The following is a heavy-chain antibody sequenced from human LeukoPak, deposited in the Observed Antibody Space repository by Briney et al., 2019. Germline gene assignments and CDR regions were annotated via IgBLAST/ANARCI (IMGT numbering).Heavy chain of an antibody. J-gene: IGHJ4*02. Sequence: PGGSLRLSCAASGFTFSDYYMSWIRQAPGKGLEWVSYISSSSSYTNYADSVKGRFTISRDNAKNSLYLQMNSLRAEDTAVYYCARGLVVAATHFDYWGQGTLVTVSS. CDR2: ISSSSSYT. CDR3: ARGLVVAATHFDY. D-gene: IGHD2-15*01. CDR1: GFTFSDYY. V-gene: IGHV3-11*06.